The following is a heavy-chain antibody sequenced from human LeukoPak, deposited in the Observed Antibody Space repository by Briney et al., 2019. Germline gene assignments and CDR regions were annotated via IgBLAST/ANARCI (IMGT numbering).Heavy chain of an antibody. V-gene: IGHV3-23*01. CDR2: ISGSGGST. D-gene: IGHD1-26*01. CDR3: AKVFKSGGSYGNDY. J-gene: IGHJ4*02. CDR1: GFTFSSYA. Sequence: GGSLRLSCAASGFTFSSYAMGWVRQAPGKGLEWVSAISGSGGSTYYADSVKGRFTISRDNSKNTLYLQMNSLRAEDTAVYYCAKVFKSGGSYGNDYWGQGTLVTVSS.